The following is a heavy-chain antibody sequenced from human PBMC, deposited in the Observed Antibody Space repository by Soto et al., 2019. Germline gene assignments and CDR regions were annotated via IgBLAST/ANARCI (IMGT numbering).Heavy chain of an antibody. CDR3: ARGVYGNCTNGVCSRGDYYYYYMDV. D-gene: IGHD2-8*01. CDR1: GGSFSGYY. Sequence: SETLSLTCAVYGGSFSGYYWSWIRQPPGKGLEWIGEINHSGSTNYNPSLKSRVTISVDTSKNQFSLKLSSVTAADTAVYYCARGVYGNCTNGVCSRGDYYYYYMDVWGKGTTVTVSS. J-gene: IGHJ6*03. CDR2: INHSGST. V-gene: IGHV4-34*01.